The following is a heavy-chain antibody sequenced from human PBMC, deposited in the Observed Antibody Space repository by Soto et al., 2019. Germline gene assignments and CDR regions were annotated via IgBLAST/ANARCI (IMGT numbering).Heavy chain of an antibody. D-gene: IGHD3-10*01. CDR2: ISSSSSTI. Sequence: PGGSLRLSCAASGFTFSSYSMNWVRQAPGKGLEWVSYISSSSSTIYYADSVKGRFTISRDNAKNSLYLQMNSLRDEDTAVYYCAGGEFVSYLGGTDGWDTGTSITV. V-gene: IGHV3-48*02. CDR1: GFTFSSYS. CDR3: AGGEFVSYLGGTDG. J-gene: IGHJ6*04.